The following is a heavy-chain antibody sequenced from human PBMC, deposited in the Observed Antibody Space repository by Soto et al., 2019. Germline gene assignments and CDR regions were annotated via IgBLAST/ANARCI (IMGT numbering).Heavy chain of an antibody. CDR2: INAGNGNT. CDR3: ARDIVVVPAANNPPPAP. V-gene: IGHV1-3*01. D-gene: IGHD2-2*01. Sequence: ASVKVSCKASGYTFTSYAMHWVRQAPGQRLEWMGWINAGNGNTKYSQKFQGRVTITRDTSASTAYMELSSLRSEDTAVYYCARDIVVVPAANNPPPAPWGQGTLVTVSS. CDR1: GYTFTSYA. J-gene: IGHJ5*02.